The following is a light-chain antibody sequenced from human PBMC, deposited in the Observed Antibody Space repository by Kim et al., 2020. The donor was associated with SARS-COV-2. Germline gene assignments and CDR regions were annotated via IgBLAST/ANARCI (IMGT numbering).Light chain of an antibody. CDR2: DSS. J-gene: IGKJ4*01. V-gene: IGKV3-11*01. CDR1: QSVKNY. Sequence: LAPGERATLTCRASQSVKNYLAWYQQEPGQAPRLLIYDSSKRAIGIPDRFSGSGSGTDFTLTISRLEPEDFAIYYCQQRNSWPLTFGGGTKVDIK. CDR3: QQRNSWPLT.